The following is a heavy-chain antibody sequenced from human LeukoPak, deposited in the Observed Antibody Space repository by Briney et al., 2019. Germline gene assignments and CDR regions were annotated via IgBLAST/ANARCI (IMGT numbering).Heavy chain of an antibody. CDR1: GGSFSGYY. D-gene: IGHD2-2*02. CDR3: ARVPNTLHAWFDP. J-gene: IGHJ5*02. Sequence: SETLSLTCAVYGGSFSGYYWSWIRQPPGKGLEWIGEINHSGSTNYNPSLKSRVTISVDTSKNQFSLKLSSVTAADTAAYYCARVPNTLHAWFDPWGQGTLVTVSS. CDR2: INHSGST. V-gene: IGHV4-34*01.